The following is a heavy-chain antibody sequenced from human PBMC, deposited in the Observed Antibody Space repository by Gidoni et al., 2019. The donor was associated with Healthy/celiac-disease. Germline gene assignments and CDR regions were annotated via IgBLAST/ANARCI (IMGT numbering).Heavy chain of an antibody. J-gene: IGHJ4*02. CDR3: AKDRHSGHGDAFDY. V-gene: IGHV3-23*01. CDR2: ISGSGGST. D-gene: IGHD5-12*01. CDR1: GFPFSSYA. Sequence: EVQLLEYGGGLVQPGGSLRLSCAASGFPFSSYAMSWVRHAPGKGLEGVAVISGSGGSTYYADSVKGRFTISRDNSKNTLYLQMNSLRAEDTAVYYCAKDRHSGHGDAFDYWGQGTLVTVSS.